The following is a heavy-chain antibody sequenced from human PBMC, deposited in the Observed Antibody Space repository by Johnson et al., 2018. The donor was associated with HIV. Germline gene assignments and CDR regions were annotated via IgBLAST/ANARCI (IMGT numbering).Heavy chain of an antibody. Sequence: QVQLVESGGGVVQPGGSLRLSCVVSGFTVSSNYMSWVRQAPGKGLEWVSYISSSGSTIYYADSVKGRFTISRDNAKNSLYLQMNSLRAEDTAVYYCASPATQQLVPVDAFDIWGQGTMVTVSS. V-gene: IGHV3-11*04. D-gene: IGHD6-13*01. CDR3: ASPATQQLVPVDAFDI. J-gene: IGHJ3*02. CDR1: GFTVSSNY. CDR2: ISSSGSTI.